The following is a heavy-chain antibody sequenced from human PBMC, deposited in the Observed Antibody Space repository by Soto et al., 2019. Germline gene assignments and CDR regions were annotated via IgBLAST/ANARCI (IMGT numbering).Heavy chain of an antibody. J-gene: IGHJ4*02. V-gene: IGHV3-23*01. CDR1: GFTFSSYA. CDR3: AKGRYCSGGSCYSYGYFDY. D-gene: IGHD2-15*01. CDR2: ISGSGGST. Sequence: PGGSLRLSCAASGFTFSSYAMSWVRQAPGKGLEWVSAISGSGGSTYYADSVKGRFTISRDNSKNTLYLQMNSLRAEDTAVYYCAKGRYCSGGSCYSYGYFDYWGQGTLVTVS.